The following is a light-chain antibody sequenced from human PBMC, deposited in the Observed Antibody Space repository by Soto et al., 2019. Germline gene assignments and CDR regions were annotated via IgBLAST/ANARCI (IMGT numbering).Light chain of an antibody. Sequence: QSVLTQPPSVSGAPGQRVTISCTGSSSNIGAGYDVHWYQQLPGTAPKLLIYGNSNRPSGVPDRFSGSKSGTSASLAITGLQAEDGDDYSCQSYDSSLRDVVFGGGTELTVL. CDR1: SSNIGAGYD. CDR3: QSYDSSLRDVV. V-gene: IGLV1-40*01. CDR2: GNS. J-gene: IGLJ2*01.